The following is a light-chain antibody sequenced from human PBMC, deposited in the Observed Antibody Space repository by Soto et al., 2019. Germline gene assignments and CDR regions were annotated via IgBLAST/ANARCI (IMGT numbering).Light chain of an antibody. CDR2: GAS. V-gene: IGKV3-15*01. CDR3: QQYSNWPPGT. J-gene: IGKJ1*01. CDR1: QSVSSN. Sequence: EIVVTQSPATLSVSPGEGATLSCRASQSVSSNLAWYQQKPGQGPRLLIYGASTRATGIPARFSGSGSGTEFTLTISSRQSEDFAVSYCQQYSNWPPGTFGRGTKVEIK.